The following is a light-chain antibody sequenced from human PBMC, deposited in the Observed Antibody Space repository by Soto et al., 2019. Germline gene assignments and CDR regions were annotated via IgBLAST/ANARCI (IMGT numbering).Light chain of an antibody. CDR2: ETG. V-gene: IGLV1-51*01. J-gene: IGLJ1*01. CDR3: GTWDTSLSRYV. Sequence: QSVLTQPPSVSAAPGQKVTISCSGSSFNIGNNDVSWYQQLPGTAPKLLIHETGKRPSGIPDRFSGSKSGTSATLDITGLQTGDEADYYCGTWDTSLSRYVFGAGTKVTVL. CDR1: SFNIGNND.